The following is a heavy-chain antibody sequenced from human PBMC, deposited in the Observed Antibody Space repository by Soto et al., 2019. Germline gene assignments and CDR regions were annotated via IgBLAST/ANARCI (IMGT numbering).Heavy chain of an antibody. V-gene: IGHV3-43*01. CDR1: GFTFDDHN. CDR2: ISWDGGTT. Sequence: EVHLVESGGVVVQPGGSRRLPCAAPGFTFDDHNMHGVRQVPGKGLEWVSLISWDGGTTYYADSVKGRFTVSRDNSINLLYLQMNALTTEDSALYYCASSQGDYWGQGTLVTVS. D-gene: IGHD6-6*01. J-gene: IGHJ4*02. CDR3: ASSQGDY.